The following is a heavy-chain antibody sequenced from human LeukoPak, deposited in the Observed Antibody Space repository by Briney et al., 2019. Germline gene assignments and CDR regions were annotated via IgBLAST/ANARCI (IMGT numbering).Heavy chain of an antibody. CDR2: ISWNSGSI. V-gene: IGHV3-9*01. D-gene: IGHD6-13*01. J-gene: IGHJ4*02. CDR1: GFTFDDYA. Sequence: GGSLRLSCAASGFTFDDYAMPWVRQAPGKGLEWVSGISWNSGSIYYADSVKGRFTISRDNAKNSLYLQMNSLRAEDTAGYYCAREGNWGQGTLVTVSS. CDR3: AREGN.